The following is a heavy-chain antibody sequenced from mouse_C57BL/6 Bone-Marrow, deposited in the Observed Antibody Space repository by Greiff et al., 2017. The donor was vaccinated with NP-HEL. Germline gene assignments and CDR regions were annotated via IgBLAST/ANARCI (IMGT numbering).Heavy chain of an antibody. J-gene: IGHJ3*01. D-gene: IGHD2-4*01. CDR2: IYPGDGDP. V-gene: IGHV1-82*01. CDR1: GYAFSSSW. CDR3: ARRGVDYDVESWAY. Sequence: QVQLQQSGPELVKPGASVTISCKASGYAFSSSWMNWVKQRPGKGLEWIGRIYPGDGDPTYTGKFKGRATLTADKSYSTAYMQLSSLTSEDSAVYVCARRGVDYDVESWAYWGQGTLVTVSA.